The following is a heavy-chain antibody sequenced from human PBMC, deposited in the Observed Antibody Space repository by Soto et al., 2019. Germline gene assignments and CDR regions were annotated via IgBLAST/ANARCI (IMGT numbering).Heavy chain of an antibody. CDR3: ARGGSSLDNGLDV. Sequence: VQLVESGGGLVQPGGSLRLSCAASGFTFSTYSMNWVRQAPGQGLEWVSYISSRSYTIYYVDSVKGRFTISRDNAKNSFYLQMNSLIDEDTSVYYCARGGSSLDNGLDVWGQGTTVTVSS. CDR1: GFTFSTYS. J-gene: IGHJ6*02. V-gene: IGHV3-48*02. CDR2: ISSRSYTI. D-gene: IGHD6-6*01.